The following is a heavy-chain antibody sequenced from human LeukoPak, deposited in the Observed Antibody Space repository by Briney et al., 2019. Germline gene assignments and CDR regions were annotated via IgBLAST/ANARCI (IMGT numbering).Heavy chain of an antibody. CDR3: AKEGLIVGAPRNYFDY. J-gene: IGHJ4*02. V-gene: IGHV1-69*06. Sequence: ASVTVSCKASGGTFSSYAISWVRQAPGQGLEWMGGIIPIFGTANYAQKFQGRVTITADKSTSTAYMELSSLRSEDMAVYYCAKEGLIVGAPRNYFDYWGQGTLVTVSS. CDR1: GGTFSSYA. D-gene: IGHD1-26*01. CDR2: IIPIFGTA.